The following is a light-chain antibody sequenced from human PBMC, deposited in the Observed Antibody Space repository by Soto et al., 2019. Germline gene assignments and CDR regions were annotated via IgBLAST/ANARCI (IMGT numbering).Light chain of an antibody. J-gene: IGLJ1*01. V-gene: IGLV2-23*02. Sequence: QSVLTQPASVSGSPGQSITISCTGASSDIGSYHLVSWYQQHPGKAPKLIIFDVSNWPSGVSDRFSGSNAGYTASLIISWVQAEDEADNYRCSYVVSDCGYVLGTVTKLTVL. CDR3: CSYVVSDCGYV. CDR2: DVS. CDR1: SSDIGSYHL.